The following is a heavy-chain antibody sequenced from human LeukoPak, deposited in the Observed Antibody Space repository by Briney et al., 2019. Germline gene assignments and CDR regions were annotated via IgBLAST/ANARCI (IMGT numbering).Heavy chain of an antibody. CDR2: INHSGST. CDR3: ARLYSSSWSFDY. CDR1: GGSFSGYY. J-gene: IGHJ4*02. D-gene: IGHD6-13*01. Sequence: SETLSLTCAVYGGSFSGYYWSWIRQPPGKGLEWIGEINHSGSTNYNPSLKSRVTISVDTSKNLFSLKLSSVTAADTAVYYCARLYSSSWSFDYWGQGTLVTVSS. V-gene: IGHV4-34*01.